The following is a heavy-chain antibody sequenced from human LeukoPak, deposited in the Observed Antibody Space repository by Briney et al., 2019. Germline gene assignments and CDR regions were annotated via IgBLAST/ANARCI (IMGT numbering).Heavy chain of an antibody. D-gene: IGHD3-22*01. CDR1: GYTFTSYG. J-gene: IGHJ5*02. CDR2: ISAYNGNT. V-gene: IGHV1-18*01. CDR3: ARSPHYYDSSSPKDWFDP. Sequence: ASVKVSCKASGYTFTSYGISWVRQAPGQGLEWMGWISAYNGNTNYAQKLQGRVTITTDTSTRPACMELRSMRCDDTGAYYCARSPHYYDSSSPKDWFDPWGQGTLVTVSS.